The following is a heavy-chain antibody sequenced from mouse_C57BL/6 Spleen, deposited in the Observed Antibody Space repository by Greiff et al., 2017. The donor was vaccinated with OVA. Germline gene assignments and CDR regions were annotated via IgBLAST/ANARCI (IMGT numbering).Heavy chain of an antibody. D-gene: IGHD6-1*01. V-gene: IGHV1-49*01. Sequence: LQQSGAELVRPGSSVKLSCKDSYFAFMACAMHWVKQRPGHGLEWIGSFTMYSDATEYSENFKGKATLTANTSSSTAYMELSSLTSEDSAVYDCAREGGQGAMDYWGQGTSVTVSS. CDR1: YFAFMACA. CDR2: FTMYSDAT. J-gene: IGHJ4*01. CDR3: AREGGQGAMDY.